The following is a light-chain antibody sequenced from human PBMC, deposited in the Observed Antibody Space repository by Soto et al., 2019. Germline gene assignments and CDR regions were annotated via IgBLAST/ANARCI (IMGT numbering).Light chain of an antibody. CDR1: TGAVTSDSY. CDR2: TIS. Sequence: QTVVTQEPSLTVSPGGTVTLTCASSTGAVTSDSYPSWFQQKPGQAPRALIYTISNKHSWTPARFSGSLLGGKAALTLSDVQHEDEAAYFCLLYYGGAHVFGPGTKLTVL. CDR3: LLYYGGAHV. V-gene: IGLV7-43*01. J-gene: IGLJ1*01.